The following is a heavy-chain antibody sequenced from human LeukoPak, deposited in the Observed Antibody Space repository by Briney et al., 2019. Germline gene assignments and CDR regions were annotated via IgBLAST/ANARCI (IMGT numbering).Heavy chain of an antibody. Sequence: GASVKVSCTASGYTFTSYAMHWVRQAPGQRLEWMGWINAGDGNTKYSQKFQGRVTITRDTSASTAYMELSSLRSEDTAVYYCARSFDCSSTSCYPFDPWGQGTLVTVSS. CDR1: GYTFTSYA. CDR2: INAGDGNT. CDR3: ARSFDCSSTSCYPFDP. V-gene: IGHV1-3*01. D-gene: IGHD2-2*01. J-gene: IGHJ5*02.